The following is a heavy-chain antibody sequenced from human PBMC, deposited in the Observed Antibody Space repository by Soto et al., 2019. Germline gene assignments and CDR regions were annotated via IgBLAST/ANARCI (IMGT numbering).Heavy chain of an antibody. D-gene: IGHD5-18*01. CDR3: AREGDTAMTWGY. CDR2: IYYSGST. J-gene: IGHJ4*02. Sequence: QVQLQESGPGLVKPSQTLSLTCTVSGGSISSGDYYWSWIRQPPGKGLEWIGYIYYSGSTYYNPSLKSRVTISVDTSNNHFSLKLSSVTAADTAVYYCAREGDTAMTWGYWGQGTLVTVSS. V-gene: IGHV4-30-4*01. CDR1: GGSISSGDYY.